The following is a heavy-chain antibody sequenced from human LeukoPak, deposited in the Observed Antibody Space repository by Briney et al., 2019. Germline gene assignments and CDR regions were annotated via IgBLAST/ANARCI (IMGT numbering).Heavy chain of an antibody. CDR3: ARTRWYYFDY. J-gene: IGHJ4*02. D-gene: IGHD6-13*01. Sequence: GGSLRPSCAASGFTVSSNYMSWVRQAPGKGLEWVSVIYSGGSTYYADSVKGRFTISRDNSKNTLYLQMNSLRAEDTAVYYCARTRWYYFDYWGQGTLVTVSS. V-gene: IGHV3-53*01. CDR1: GFTVSSNY. CDR2: IYSGGST.